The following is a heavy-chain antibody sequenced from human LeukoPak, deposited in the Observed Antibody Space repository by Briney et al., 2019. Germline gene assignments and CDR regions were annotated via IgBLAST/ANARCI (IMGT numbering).Heavy chain of an antibody. J-gene: IGHJ6*02. CDR2: INPSGGST. CDR1: GYTFTSYY. Sequence: ASVKVSCKASGYTFTSYYTHWVRQAPGQGLEWMGIINPSGGSTSYAQKFQGRVTTTRDTSTSTVYMELSSLRSEDTAVYYCAREQLERGGYYYYYGMDVWGQGTTVTVSS. CDR3: AREQLERGGYYYYYGMDV. V-gene: IGHV1-46*01. D-gene: IGHD6-6*01.